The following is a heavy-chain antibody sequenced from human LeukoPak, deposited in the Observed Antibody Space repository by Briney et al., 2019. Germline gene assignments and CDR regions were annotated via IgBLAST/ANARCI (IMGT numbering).Heavy chain of an antibody. J-gene: IGHJ4*02. CDR1: GFTVSNMY. V-gene: IGHV3-66*01. CDR3: ARAWGPYPYFDY. Sequence: TGGSLRLSCAASGFTVSNMYMSWVRQAPGKGLEWVSVIYSGGSTHYADSAKGRFTISRDNSKKTLYIQMNSLRAEDTAVYYCARAWGPYPYFDYWGQGTLVTVSS. D-gene: IGHD3-16*01. CDR2: IYSGGST.